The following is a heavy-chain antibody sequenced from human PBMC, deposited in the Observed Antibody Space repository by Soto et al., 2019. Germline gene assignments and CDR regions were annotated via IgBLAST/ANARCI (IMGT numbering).Heavy chain of an antibody. CDR2: IYYSGST. V-gene: IGHV4-59*01. CDR1: GGSISSYY. Sequence: PSETLSLTCTVSGGSISSYYWSWIRQPPGKGLEWIGYIYYSGSTNYNPSLKSRVTISVDTSKNHFSLKLSSVTAADTAVYYCARGRVYSYGYDYYYGMDVWGQGTTVTVSS. D-gene: IGHD5-18*01. CDR3: ARGRVYSYGYDYYYGMDV. J-gene: IGHJ6*02.